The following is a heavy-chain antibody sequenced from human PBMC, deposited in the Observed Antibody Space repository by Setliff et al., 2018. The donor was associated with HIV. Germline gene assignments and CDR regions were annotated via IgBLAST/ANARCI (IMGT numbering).Heavy chain of an antibody. Sequence: LSLTCTVYGGSFSNYYTNWIRQPPGKGLEWIGELSPSGTTRSNPSLQSRVTISLDTSNNQSSLKLTSVTAADTAMYYCASFFVTTVTNQDYWGQGTPVTVAS. V-gene: IGHV4-34*01. CDR3: ASFFVTTVTNQDY. CDR2: LSPSGTT. CDR1: GGSFSNYY. J-gene: IGHJ4*02. D-gene: IGHD4-17*01.